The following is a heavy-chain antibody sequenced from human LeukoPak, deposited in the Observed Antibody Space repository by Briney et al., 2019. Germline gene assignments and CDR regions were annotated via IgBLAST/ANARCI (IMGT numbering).Heavy chain of an antibody. CDR1: GFTFSSSW. CDR2: IKQDGSEK. D-gene: IGHD1-14*01. Sequence: GGSLRLSCVASGFTFSSSWMSWVRQGPGKGLEWVANIKQDGSEKYYVDSVKGRFTISRDNAKNSLYLQMNSLRVEDTALYYCARVRADRPFDYWGQGTLVTVSS. CDR3: ARVRADRPFDY. J-gene: IGHJ4*02. V-gene: IGHV3-7*01.